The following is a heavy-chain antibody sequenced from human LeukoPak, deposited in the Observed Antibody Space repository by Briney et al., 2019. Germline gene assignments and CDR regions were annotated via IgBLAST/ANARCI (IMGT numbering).Heavy chain of an antibody. D-gene: IGHD3-16*01. V-gene: IGHV4-4*07. J-gene: IGHJ4*02. CDR2: IYTSGSN. CDR3: ARGTPGEFDY. Sequence: PSETLSLTCAVSGGSISSYYWSWIRQPAGKGLEWIGRIYTSGSNNYNPSLKSQVPMPVDTSKNQFSLKLSSVTAADTAVYYCARGTPGEFDYWGQGTLVTVSS. CDR1: GGSISSYY.